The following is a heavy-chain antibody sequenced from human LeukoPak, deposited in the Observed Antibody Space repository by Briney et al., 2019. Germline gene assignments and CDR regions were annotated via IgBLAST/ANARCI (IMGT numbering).Heavy chain of an antibody. CDR1: GGSISSYY. V-gene: IGHV4-4*07. Sequence: SETLSLTCTVPGGSISSYYWSWIRQPAGKGLEWIGRIYTSGSTNYNPSLKSRVTMSVDTSKNQFSLKLSSVTAADTAVYYCARDRKLGMAAAGQPYYYYYMDVWGKGTTVTVSS. CDR2: IYTSGST. D-gene: IGHD6-13*01. CDR3: ARDRKLGMAAAGQPYYYYYMDV. J-gene: IGHJ6*03.